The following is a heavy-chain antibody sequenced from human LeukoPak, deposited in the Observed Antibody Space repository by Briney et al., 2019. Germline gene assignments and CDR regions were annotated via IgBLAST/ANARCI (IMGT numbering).Heavy chain of an antibody. CDR1: GFTFSSST. CDR2: ISSSSSTI. CDR3: ARSSGYYYYYMDV. J-gene: IGHJ6*03. V-gene: IGHV3-48*01. D-gene: IGHD3-10*01. Sequence: GGSLRLSCAASGFTFSSSTKNWVRQAPGKGLEWVSFISSSSSTIYYADSVKGRFTISRDNVKNSLYLQMNSLRVEDTAVYYCARSSGYYYYYMDVWGKGTTVTVSS.